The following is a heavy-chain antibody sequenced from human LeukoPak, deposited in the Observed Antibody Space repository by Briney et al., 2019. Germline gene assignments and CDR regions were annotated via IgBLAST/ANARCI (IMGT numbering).Heavy chain of an antibody. CDR1: GFTFSDYY. V-gene: IGHV3-11*01. Sequence: KPGGSLRLSCAASGFTFSDYYMSWIRQAPGKGLEWVSYISSSGSTIYYADSVKGRFTISRDNAKNSLYLQMNSLRAEDTAVYYCARDKRRWLQLLDYFDYWGQGTLVTFSS. CDR3: ARDKRRWLQLLDYFDY. D-gene: IGHD5-24*01. CDR2: ISSSGSTI. J-gene: IGHJ4*02.